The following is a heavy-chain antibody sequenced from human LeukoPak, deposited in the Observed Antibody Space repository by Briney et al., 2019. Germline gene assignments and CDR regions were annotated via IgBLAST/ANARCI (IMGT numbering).Heavy chain of an antibody. CDR3: ARQALDSGYDLDAFDI. D-gene: IGHD5-12*01. CDR1: GYTFTSYD. CDR2: MSPNSGNT. Sequence: ASVKVSCKASGYTFTSYDINWVRQATGQGLEWMGWMSPNSGNTGYAQKFQGRVTMTRNTSISTAYMELSSLRSEDTAVYYCARQALDSGYDLDAFDIWGQGTMVTVSS. V-gene: IGHV1-8*01. J-gene: IGHJ3*02.